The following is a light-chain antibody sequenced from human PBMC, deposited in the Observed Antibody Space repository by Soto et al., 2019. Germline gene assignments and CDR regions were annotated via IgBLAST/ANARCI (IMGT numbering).Light chain of an antibody. V-gene: IGKV3-20*01. J-gene: IGKJ1*01. Sequence: VVTQSPSTLSLSQGQRTPLSCRASQSVSNNYFAWYQQQPGQATRLLLDGASNRATGIPERFSGGGGGTDFPLTISRQAPEALAVYCCQQYGNSGTFGQGTKVDIK. CDR1: QSVSNNY. CDR2: GAS. CDR3: QQYGNSGT.